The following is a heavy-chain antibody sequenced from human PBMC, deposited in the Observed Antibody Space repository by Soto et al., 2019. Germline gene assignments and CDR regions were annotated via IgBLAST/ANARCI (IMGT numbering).Heavy chain of an antibody. J-gene: IGHJ6*02. CDR2: IYYSGST. CDR3: ARGFVGRYNYYGSGSFSPYYCYGMDV. CDR1: GDSISSGGYY. V-gene: IGHV4-31*03. Sequence: QVQLQESGPGLVKPSQTLSLTCTVSGDSISSGGYYWSWIRQHPGKGLEWIGYIYYSGSTYYHPYRKGRVSQSVDTPKNQVSLKLRSVTSADTAVYYCARGFVGRYNYYGSGSFSPYYCYGMDVWGQGTTVTVSS. D-gene: IGHD3-10*01.